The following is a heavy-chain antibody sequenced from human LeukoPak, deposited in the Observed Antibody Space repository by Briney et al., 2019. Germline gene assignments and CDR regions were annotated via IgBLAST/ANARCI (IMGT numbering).Heavy chain of an antibody. Sequence: PGGSLRLSCAASGFIFSSYGMHWVRQAPGKGLDWVAFIRYDGSNKYYADSVKGRFTISRDNSKNTLYLQMNSLRAEDTAVYYCARVVPPTDYGSGSYFWDPYYFDYWGQGTLVTVSS. V-gene: IGHV3-30*02. J-gene: IGHJ4*02. CDR1: GFIFSSYG. CDR3: ARVVPPTDYGSGSYFWDPYYFDY. D-gene: IGHD3-10*01. CDR2: IRYDGSNK.